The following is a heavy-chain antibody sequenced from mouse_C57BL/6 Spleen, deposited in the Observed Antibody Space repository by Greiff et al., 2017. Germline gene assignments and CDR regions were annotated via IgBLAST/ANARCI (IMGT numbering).Heavy chain of an antibody. CDR3: TRRGFYYGSPSDY. D-gene: IGHD1-1*01. CDR1: GYTFTDYE. CDR2: IDPETGGT. J-gene: IGHJ2*01. Sequence: QVQLKESGAELVRPGASVTLSCKASGYTFTDYEMHWVKQTPVHGLEWIGAIDPETGGTAYNQKFKGKAILTADKSSSTAYMELRSLTSEDSAVYYCTRRGFYYGSPSDYWGQGTTLTVSS. V-gene: IGHV1-15*01.